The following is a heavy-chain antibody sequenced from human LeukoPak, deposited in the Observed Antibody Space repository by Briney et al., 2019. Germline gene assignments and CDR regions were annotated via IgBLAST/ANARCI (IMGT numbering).Heavy chain of an antibody. J-gene: IGHJ6*03. D-gene: IGHD6-6*01. CDR2: INHSGST. Sequence: SETLSLTCAVYGGSFSGYYWSWIRQPPGKGLEWIGEINHSGSTNYNPSLKSRVTISVDTSKNQFSLKLSSVTAADTAVYYCARGSRIWQAARRPRSYYYYMDVWGKGTTVTVSS. V-gene: IGHV4-34*01. CDR3: ARGSRIWQAARRPRSYYYYMDV. CDR1: GGSFSGYY.